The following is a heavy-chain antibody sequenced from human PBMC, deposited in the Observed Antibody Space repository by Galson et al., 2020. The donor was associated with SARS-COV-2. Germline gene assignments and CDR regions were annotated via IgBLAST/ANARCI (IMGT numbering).Heavy chain of an antibody. Sequence: SETLSLTCAVYGGSFSGYYWSWIRQPPGKGLEWIGEINHSGSTNYNPSLKSRVTISVDTSKNQFSLKLSSVTAADTAVYYCARGRAIPKAYCGGDCYHKFDYWGQGTLVTVSS. CDR3: ARGRAIPKAYCGGDCYHKFDY. CDR2: INHSGST. V-gene: IGHV4-34*01. J-gene: IGHJ4*02. D-gene: IGHD2-21*01. CDR1: GGSFSGYY.